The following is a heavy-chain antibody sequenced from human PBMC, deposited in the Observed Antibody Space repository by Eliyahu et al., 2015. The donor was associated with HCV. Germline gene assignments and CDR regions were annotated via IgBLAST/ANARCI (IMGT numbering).Heavy chain of an antibody. J-gene: IGHJ4*02. CDR1: GGSFSAYY. D-gene: IGHD3-3*01. Sequence: QVQLQQWGAGLLKPSETLSLTCAVYGGSFSAYYWSWIRQSPGKGLEWIGEINHSGSTNYNPSLKSRVTISLDTSKNQFSLTLTSLTAADTAVYYCAGYDFWRGYSLVYWGQGTLLTVSS. CDR3: AGYDFWRGYSLVY. V-gene: IGHV4-34*01. CDR2: INHSGST.